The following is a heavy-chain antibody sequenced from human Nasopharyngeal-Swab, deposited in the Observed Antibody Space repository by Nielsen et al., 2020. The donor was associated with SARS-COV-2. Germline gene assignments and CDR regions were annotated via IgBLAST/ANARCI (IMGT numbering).Heavy chain of an antibody. CDR2: IIPIFGTA. D-gene: IGHD6-13*01. J-gene: IGHJ6*02. CDR3: ARGIAAADYYYYGMDV. V-gene: IGHV1-69*13. Sequence: SVKVSCKASGGTFSSYAISWVRQAPGQGLEWMGGIIPIFGTANYAQKFQGRVTITADESTSTAYMELSSLRSEDTAVYYCARGIAAADYYYYGMDVWGQGITVTVSS. CDR1: GGTFSSYA.